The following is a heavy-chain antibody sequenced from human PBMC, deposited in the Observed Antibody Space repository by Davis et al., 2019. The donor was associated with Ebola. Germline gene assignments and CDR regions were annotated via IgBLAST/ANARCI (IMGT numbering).Heavy chain of an antibody. D-gene: IGHD3-3*01. V-gene: IGHV3-7*03. Sequence: GESLKISCAASGFTFSDYYMSWIRQAPGKGLEWVANIKQDGSEKYYVDSVKGRFTISRDNAKNSLYLQMNSLRAEDTALYYCAKAFWSGYHFDYWGQGTLVTVSS. CDR2: IKQDGSEK. J-gene: IGHJ4*02. CDR3: AKAFWSGYHFDY. CDR1: GFTFSDYY.